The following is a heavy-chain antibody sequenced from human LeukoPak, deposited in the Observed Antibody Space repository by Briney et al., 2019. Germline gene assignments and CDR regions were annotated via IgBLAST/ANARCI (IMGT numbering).Heavy chain of an antibody. Sequence: GVSLRLFGEFPGIILRTYAMNWVRHAPGKGLEWISYTSGSSSGSTSIIHYADSVKGRFTISRDNAKNSLHLQMDSLSAEDTAVYYCARDFWSGYYTEDWGQGALVIVSS. CDR2: TSGSSSGSTSII. J-gene: IGHJ4*02. CDR3: ARDFWSGYYTED. V-gene: IGHV3-48*04. CDR1: GIILRTYA. D-gene: IGHD3-3*01.